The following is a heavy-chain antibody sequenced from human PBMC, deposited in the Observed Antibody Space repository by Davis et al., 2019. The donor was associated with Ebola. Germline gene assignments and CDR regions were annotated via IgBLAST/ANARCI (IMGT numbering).Heavy chain of an antibody. D-gene: IGHD2-15*01. V-gene: IGHV3-23*01. Sequence: PGGSLRLSCAASGFTFSSHAMTWVRQAPGQGLAWVSSISGSGGTTSYADSVKGRFTISRDNSKNTVYLQMNSLSAEDTAVYYCVKGIGGWSDGMDYWGQGILVTVSS. CDR2: ISGSGGTT. CDR3: VKGIGGWSDGMDY. CDR1: GFTFSSHA. J-gene: IGHJ4*02.